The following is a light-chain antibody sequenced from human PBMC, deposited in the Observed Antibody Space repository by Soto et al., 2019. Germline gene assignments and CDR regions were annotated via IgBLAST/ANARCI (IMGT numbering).Light chain of an antibody. CDR2: DAS. Sequence: EIVLTQSPATMSLTPGDRATLSCRASQRVGSDLGWYQQRPGQAPRLLIYDASNRATGIPARFRGSGSGTVFTLTISSLEPYDFAVYYCHQSSDWASSVDGGTKVEIK. V-gene: IGKV3-11*01. CDR1: QRVGSD. CDR3: HQSSDWASS. J-gene: IGKJ4*01.